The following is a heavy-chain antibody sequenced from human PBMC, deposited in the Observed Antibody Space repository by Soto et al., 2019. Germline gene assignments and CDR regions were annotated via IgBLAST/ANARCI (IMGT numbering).Heavy chain of an antibody. CDR2: IYAGDSDT. D-gene: IGHD2-15*01. CDR3: ARHVRLSNYYYGLDV. Sequence: PGESLKISCKGSGYSFTSYWIGWVRQMPGKGLEWMGIIYAGDSDTRYSPSFQGQVTISADKSISTAYLQWSSLKASDPAMYYCARHVRLSNYYYGLDVWGQGTTVTASS. J-gene: IGHJ6*02. CDR1: GYSFTSYW. V-gene: IGHV5-51*01.